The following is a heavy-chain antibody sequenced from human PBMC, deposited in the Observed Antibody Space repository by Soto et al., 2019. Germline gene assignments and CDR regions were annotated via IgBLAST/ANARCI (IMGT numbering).Heavy chain of an antibody. CDR2: ISAYNGDT. D-gene: IGHD5-12*01. CDR1: GYTFTSYG. Sequence: QVHLLQSGPEVKKPGASVKVSCEASGYTFTSYGFSWVRQAPGQGLELMGWISAYNGDTNYAQRFQDRVTLTTDTSTRRTYMELRNLRSDDTAIYYCARSERGYGGNTAYWGQGGLVTVSS. J-gene: IGHJ1*01. CDR3: ARSERGYGGNTAY. V-gene: IGHV1-18*01.